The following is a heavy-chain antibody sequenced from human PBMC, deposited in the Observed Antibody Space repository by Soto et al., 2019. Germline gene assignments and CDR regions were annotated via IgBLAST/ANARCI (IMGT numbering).Heavy chain of an antibody. CDR1: GFTFSSYA. CDR2: ISGSGGST. CDR3: AKGYCSSTSCYGSYYYYGMDV. D-gene: IGHD2-2*01. Sequence: GGSLRLSCAASGFTFSSYAMSWVRQAPGKGLEWVSAISGSGGSTYYADSVKGRFTISRDNSKNTLYLQMNSLRAEDTAVYYCAKGYCSSTSCYGSYYYYGMDVWGQGTTVTVSS. J-gene: IGHJ6*02. V-gene: IGHV3-23*01.